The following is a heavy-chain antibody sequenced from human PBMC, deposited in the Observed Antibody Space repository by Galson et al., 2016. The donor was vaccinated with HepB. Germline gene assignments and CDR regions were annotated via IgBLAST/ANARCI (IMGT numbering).Heavy chain of an antibody. CDR3: AGRRGESGTFYY. CDR1: GDSISRDNW. J-gene: IGHJ4*02. V-gene: IGHV4/OR15-8*01. CDR2: NHYSGNP. Sequence: ETLSLTCAVSGDSISRDNWWSWVRQPPGKGLEWIGYNHYSGNPTYNPSLKSRLTVSVDTSNNPFSLMLSSVPAADTAVYYCAGRRGESGTFYYWGQGSLVTVSS. D-gene: IGHD3-10*01.